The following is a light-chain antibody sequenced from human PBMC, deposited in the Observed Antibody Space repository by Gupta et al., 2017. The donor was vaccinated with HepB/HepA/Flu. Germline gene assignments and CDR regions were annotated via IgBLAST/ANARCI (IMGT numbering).Light chain of an antibody. V-gene: IGKV3-20*01. CDR3: QQSGSSPWT. CDR1: QSISSSF. Sequence: EIVLTQSPGTLSLSPGERATLSCRASQSISSSFLAWYQQKPGQAPRLLIYGASSRATGIPDRFSGSGSGTDFTLTISRLEPEDFAVYYCQQSGSSPWTFGQGTQVEVK. CDR2: GAS. J-gene: IGKJ1*01.